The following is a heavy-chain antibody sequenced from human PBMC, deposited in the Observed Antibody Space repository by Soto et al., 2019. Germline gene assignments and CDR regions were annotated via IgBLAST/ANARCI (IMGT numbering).Heavy chain of an antibody. CDR3: ARGSASSRPYFFAY. Sequence: PGGSLRLSCAASGFTFSSYSMSWFRQAPGKGLEWVSAITGSGGDSYHADSVKGRFTISRDNTKNTLYLQMDSLRAEDTAVYYWARGSASSRPYFFAYGGRGPPVPAPS. J-gene: IGHJ2*01. D-gene: IGHD2-2*01. V-gene: IGHV3-23*01. CDR1: GFTFSSYS. CDR2: ITGSGGDS.